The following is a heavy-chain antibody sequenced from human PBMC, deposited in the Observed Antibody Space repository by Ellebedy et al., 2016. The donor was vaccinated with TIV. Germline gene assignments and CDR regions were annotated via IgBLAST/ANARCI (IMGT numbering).Heavy chain of an antibody. J-gene: IGHJ3*01. CDR2: LQSDGIST. D-gene: IGHD1-26*01. V-gene: IGHV3-74*01. Sequence: GESLKISXEASGITFSRYWMHWVRQVPGKGLVWVSVLQSDGISTRYIDSVRGRFLISRDTTRNTLYLHMKNLRVEDTAVYYCTGSYPTNGFDVWGQGAMVTVSS. CDR3: TGSYPTNGFDV. CDR1: GITFSRYW.